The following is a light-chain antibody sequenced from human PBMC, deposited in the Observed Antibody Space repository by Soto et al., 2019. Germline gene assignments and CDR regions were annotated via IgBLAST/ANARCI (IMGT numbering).Light chain of an antibody. Sequence: QSVLTQPPSASGSPGQSVTISCTGTSSDVGSYSYVSWYQRHPGKAPKLIIYEVTKRPSGVPDRLSGSKSGNTASLTVSGLQAADEAGYYCSSYAGSNIMLFGGGTQLTVL. CDR2: EVT. J-gene: IGLJ2*01. V-gene: IGLV2-8*01. CDR1: SSDVGSYSY. CDR3: SSYAGSNIML.